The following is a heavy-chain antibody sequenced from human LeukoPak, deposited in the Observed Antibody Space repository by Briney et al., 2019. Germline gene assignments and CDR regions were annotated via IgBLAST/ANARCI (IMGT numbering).Heavy chain of an antibody. J-gene: IGHJ4*02. D-gene: IGHD2-15*01. Sequence: ASVKVSCKASGYTFTSYYMHWVRQAPGQGLEWMGIINPSGGSTSYAQKFQGRVTMTRDTSTSTVYMELSSLRSEDTAVYYCARDKAYCSGGSCHLGYWGQGALVTASS. V-gene: IGHV1-46*01. CDR3: ARDKAYCSGGSCHLGY. CDR2: INPSGGST. CDR1: GYTFTSYY.